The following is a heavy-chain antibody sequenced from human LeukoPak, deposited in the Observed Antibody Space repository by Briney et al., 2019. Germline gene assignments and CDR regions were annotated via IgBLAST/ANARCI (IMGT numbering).Heavy chain of an antibody. CDR1: GFTFSSYA. CDR3: AKVHLTYYYDSSGYGFQDC. J-gene: IGHJ4*02. D-gene: IGHD3-22*01. Sequence: GGSLRLSRAASGFTFSSYAMHWVRQAPGKGLEWVTVISYDGGNKFYADSVRGRFTISRDNSKNTVYLQMNSLRAEDTAVYYCAKVHLTYYYDSSGYGFQDCWGQGTLVTVSS. V-gene: IGHV3-30*18. CDR2: ISYDGGNK.